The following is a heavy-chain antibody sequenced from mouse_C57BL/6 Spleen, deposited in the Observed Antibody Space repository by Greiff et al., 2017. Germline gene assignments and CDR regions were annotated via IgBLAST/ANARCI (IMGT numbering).Heavy chain of an antibody. CDR2: ISSGGDYV. CDR3: TRVNDFWYFDV. Sequence: EVNVVESGEGLVQSGGSLQLSCAASGFTFSSYAMSWVRQTPERMLAWVAYISSGGDYVYYADTVKGRFTISRDNARNTLYLQMSSLKSEDTAMYYCTRVNDFWYFDVWGTWTTVTVST. J-gene: IGHJ1*03. CDR1: GFTFSSYA. D-gene: IGHD2-4*01. V-gene: IGHV5-9-1*02.